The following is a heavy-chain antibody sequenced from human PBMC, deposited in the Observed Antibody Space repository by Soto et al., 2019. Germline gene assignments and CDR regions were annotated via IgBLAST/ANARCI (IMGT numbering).Heavy chain of an antibody. CDR2: VSASGST. CDR3: ARGGSTHYYYGLDV. J-gene: IGHJ6*02. V-gene: IGHV4-59*10. Sequence: SETLSLTCAVSGGSISGFFWTWVRQPPGMPLEGLGHVSASGSTVYNPSLQSRLTLSLDVSKNRFSLELTSVTAADTATYFCARGGSTHYYYGLDVWGQGTTVTVYS. D-gene: IGHD1-1*01. CDR1: GGSISGFF.